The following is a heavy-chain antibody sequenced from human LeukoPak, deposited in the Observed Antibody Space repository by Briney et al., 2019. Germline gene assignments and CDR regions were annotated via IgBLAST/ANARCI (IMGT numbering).Heavy chain of an antibody. CDR2: IFYSGST. Sequence: PSETLSLTCTVSGGSISTSSYYWGWVRQPPGKGLEWIGSIFYSGSTYYNPSLKSRVTISVVTSRNQFSLRLGSVTAADAAVYYCARQPSLSYCSGGTCWFDTWGQGILVTVSS. CDR1: GGSISTSSYY. D-gene: IGHD2-15*01. J-gene: IGHJ5*02. CDR3: ARQPSLSYCSGGTCWFDT. V-gene: IGHV4-39*01.